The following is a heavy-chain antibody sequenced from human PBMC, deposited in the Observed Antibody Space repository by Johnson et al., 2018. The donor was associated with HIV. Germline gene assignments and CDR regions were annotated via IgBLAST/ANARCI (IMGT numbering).Heavy chain of an antibody. CDR1: GFTFSSYG. J-gene: IGHJ3*02. V-gene: IGHV3-33*01. Sequence: VQLVESGGGVVQPGRSLRLSCAASGFTFSSYGMHWVRQAPGKGLEWVAVIWYDGSNKYYADSVKGRFTISRDNSKNTLYLQMSSLRVEDTAVYYCARDGRWPRDAFDIWGQGTMVTVSS. D-gene: IGHD4-23*01. CDR2: IWYDGSNK. CDR3: ARDGRWPRDAFDI.